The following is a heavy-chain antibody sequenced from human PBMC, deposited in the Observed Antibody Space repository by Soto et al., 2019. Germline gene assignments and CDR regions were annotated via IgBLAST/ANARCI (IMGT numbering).Heavy chain of an antibody. CDR2: IIPIFGTA. J-gene: IGHJ6*02. Sequence: ASVKVSCKASGGTFSSYAISWVRQAPGQGLEWMGGIIPIFGTANYAQKFQGRVTITADESTSTAYMELSSLRSEDTAVYYCARDEELRFLEWNPHYYYGMDVWGQGTTVTVSS. CDR3: ARDEELRFLEWNPHYYYGMDV. V-gene: IGHV1-69*13. CDR1: GGTFSSYA. D-gene: IGHD3-3*01.